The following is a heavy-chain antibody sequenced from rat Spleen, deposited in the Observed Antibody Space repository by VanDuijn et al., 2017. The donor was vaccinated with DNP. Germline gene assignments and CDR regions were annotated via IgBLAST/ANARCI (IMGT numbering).Heavy chain of an antibody. CDR2: IRNKPNGYTT. Sequence: EVKLLESGGGLVQPGGSMRLSCAASGFTFTDFYMNWIRQPAGKAPEWLGFIRNKPNGYTTKDNPSVKGRFTISRDNTQNMLYLQMNTLRAEDTATYYCARLIRGSHYAMDAWGQGTSVTVSS. D-gene: IGHD4-3*01. J-gene: IGHJ4*01. V-gene: IGHV7-7*01. CDR3: ARLIRGSHYAMDA. CDR1: GFTFTDFY.